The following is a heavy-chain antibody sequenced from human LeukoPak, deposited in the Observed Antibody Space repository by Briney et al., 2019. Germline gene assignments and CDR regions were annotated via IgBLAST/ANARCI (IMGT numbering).Heavy chain of an antibody. V-gene: IGHV1-18*01. CDR1: GYTFTSYG. Sequence: ASVKVSCKASGYTFTSYGISWVRQAPGQGLEWMGWISAYNGNTNYAQKLQGRVTMTTDTSTDTAYMELSSLRSEDTAVYYCATDGTRYCSSTSCYYMDVWGKGTTVTVSS. CDR3: ATDGTRYCSSTSCYYMDV. J-gene: IGHJ6*03. CDR2: ISAYNGNT. D-gene: IGHD2-2*01.